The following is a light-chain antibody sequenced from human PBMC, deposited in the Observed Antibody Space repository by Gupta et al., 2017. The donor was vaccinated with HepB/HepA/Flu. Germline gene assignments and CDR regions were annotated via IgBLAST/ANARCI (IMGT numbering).Light chain of an antibody. Sequence: SYELTQPPSVSVSPGQTARITCSGDVLPKQYGYWYQQKPGQAPVLVIYKDNARPSGIPERFSGSNSGTTVTLTISGVQAEDEADYYCQSADGSGTYANWVFGGGTKLTVL. J-gene: IGLJ3*02. CDR2: KDN. CDR1: VLPKQY. CDR3: QSADGSGTYANWV. V-gene: IGLV3-25*03.